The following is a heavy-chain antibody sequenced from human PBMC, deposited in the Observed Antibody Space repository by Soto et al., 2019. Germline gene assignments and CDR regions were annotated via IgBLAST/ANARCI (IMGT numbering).Heavy chain of an antibody. CDR3: AREENCSDGICYSEYFQR. V-gene: IGHV1-46*01. J-gene: IGHJ1*01. CDR2: VNPSGGST. CDR1: GYIFTAYS. Sequence: ASVKVSCKASGYIFTAYSMHWVRQAPGQGLEWMGVVNPSGGSTNYAQKFQGRITMTRDTSTSTVYMDLSSLASEDTAVYYCAREENCSDGICYSEYFQRWGQGTLVTVSS. D-gene: IGHD2-15*01.